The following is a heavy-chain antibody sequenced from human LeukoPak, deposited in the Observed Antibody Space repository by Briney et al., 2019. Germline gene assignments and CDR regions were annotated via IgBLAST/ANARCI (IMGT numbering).Heavy chain of an antibody. Sequence: GSSVTVSCTASGGTFSSYAISWVRQAPGQGLEWMGGIIPIFGTANYAQKFQGRVTITADESTSTAYMELSSLRSEDTAVYYCARLGAAAGTHWFDPWGQGTLVTVSS. CDR1: GGTFSSYA. V-gene: IGHV1-69*01. CDR3: ARLGAAAGTHWFDP. D-gene: IGHD6-13*01. J-gene: IGHJ5*02. CDR2: IIPIFGTA.